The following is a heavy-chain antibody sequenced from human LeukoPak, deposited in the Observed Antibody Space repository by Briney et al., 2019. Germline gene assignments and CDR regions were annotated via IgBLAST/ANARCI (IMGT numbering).Heavy chain of an antibody. CDR1: GFTFSSYA. J-gene: IGHJ4*02. CDR2: ISGSGGST. D-gene: IGHD3-9*01. CDR3: AKNGYDILTGYSYYFDY. V-gene: IGHV3-23*01. Sequence: PGGSLRLSCAASGFTFSSYAMSWVRQAPGKGLEWASAISGSGGSTYYADSVKGRFTISRDNSKNTLYLQMNSLRAEDTAVYYCAKNGYDILTGYSYYFDYWGQGTLVTVSS.